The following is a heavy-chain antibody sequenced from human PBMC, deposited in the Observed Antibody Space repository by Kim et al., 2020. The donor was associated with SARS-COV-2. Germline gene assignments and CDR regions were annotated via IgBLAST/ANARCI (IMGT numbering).Heavy chain of an antibody. J-gene: IGHJ6*02. D-gene: IGHD3-3*01. Sequence: SETLSLTCAVFGGSLSGYHWTWIRQSPGKGLEWFGEINHSGGTNCIPSLKSRVTMSVDTSKNQFALKLRSVTAADTALYYCARGRAGVVPSPILGLGPYYEYYAMDVWGQGTPVTVSS. CDR1: GGSLSGYH. CDR2: INHSGGT. V-gene: IGHV4-34*01. CDR3: ARGRAGVVPSPILGLGPYYEYYAMDV.